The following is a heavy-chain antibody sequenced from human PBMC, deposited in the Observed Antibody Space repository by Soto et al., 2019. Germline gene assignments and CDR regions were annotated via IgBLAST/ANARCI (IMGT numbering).Heavy chain of an antibody. J-gene: IGHJ6*02. CDR2: IIPIFGTA. V-gene: IGHV1-69*06. Sequence: QVQLVQSGAEVKKPGSSVKVSCKASGGTFSSYAISWVRQAPGQGLEWMGGIIPIFGTANYAQKFQGRVTITADKSTSTAYMELSSLRSEDTAVSYCARRGTTTVTKRPYFYGMDGWGQGTTVTGSS. CDR1: GGTFSSYA. CDR3: ARRGTTTVTKRPYFYGMDG. D-gene: IGHD4-17*01.